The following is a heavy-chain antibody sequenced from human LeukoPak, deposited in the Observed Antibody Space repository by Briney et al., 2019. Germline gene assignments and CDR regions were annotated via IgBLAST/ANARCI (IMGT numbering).Heavy chain of an antibody. CDR3: APRVVGSAPFDY. Sequence: GGSLRLSCAASAFTFSSYSMNWVRQAPGKGLEWVSAISGSTGRTYYADSVKGRFTISRDNSKNTLYLQMNNLRAEDTAVYYCAPRVVGSAPFDYWGQGTLVTVSS. CDR2: ISGSTGRT. D-gene: IGHD2-15*01. CDR1: AFTFSSYS. V-gene: IGHV3-23*01. J-gene: IGHJ4*02.